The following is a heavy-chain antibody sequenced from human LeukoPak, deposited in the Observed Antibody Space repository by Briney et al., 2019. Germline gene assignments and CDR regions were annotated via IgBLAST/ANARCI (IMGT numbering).Heavy chain of an antibody. CDR2: ISAYNGNT. Sequence: GASVKVSCKASGYTFTSYGISWVRQAPGQGLEWMGWISAYNGNTNYAQRLQGRVTMTTDTSTSTAYMELRSLRSDDTAVYYCARDQYYYDSSGYYYGKHAFDIWGQGTMVTVSS. CDR1: GYTFTSYG. D-gene: IGHD3-22*01. CDR3: ARDQYYYDSSGYYYGKHAFDI. J-gene: IGHJ3*02. V-gene: IGHV1-18*01.